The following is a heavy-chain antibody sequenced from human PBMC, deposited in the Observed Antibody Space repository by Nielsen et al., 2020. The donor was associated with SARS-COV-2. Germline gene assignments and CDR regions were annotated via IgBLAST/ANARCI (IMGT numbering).Heavy chain of an antibody. D-gene: IGHD1-14*01. CDR2: IDPTDSHT. V-gene: IGHV5-10-1*01. J-gene: IGHJ5*02. CDR3: ARQPRSIISNWFDP. Sequence: GESLKISCKASGFSFTNYWISWVRQIPGKGLEWMGNIDPTDSHTNYSPSFQGHVTISADKSITTAYLQWSSLEASYSAMYYCARQPRSIISNWFDPWGQGTLVTVST. CDR1: GFSFTNYW.